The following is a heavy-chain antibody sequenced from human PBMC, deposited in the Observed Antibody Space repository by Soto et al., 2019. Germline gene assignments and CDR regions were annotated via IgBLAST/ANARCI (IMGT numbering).Heavy chain of an antibody. CDR1: GFTFSSYS. J-gene: IGHJ6*03. CDR2: ISSSSSYI. D-gene: IGHD2-15*01. Sequence: EVQLVESGGGLVKPGGSLRLSCAASGFTFSSYSMNWVRQAPGKGLEWVSSISSSSSYIYYADSVQGRFTISRDNAENARFLHLNSVRAEDTAVYYCAREPYCSGGSCVCDYYYMDVWGKGTTDTV. V-gene: IGHV3-21*06. CDR3: AREPYCSGGSCVCDYYYMDV.